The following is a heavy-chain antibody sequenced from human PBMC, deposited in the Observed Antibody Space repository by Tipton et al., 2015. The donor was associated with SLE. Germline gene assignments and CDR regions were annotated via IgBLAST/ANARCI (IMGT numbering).Heavy chain of an antibody. CDR1: GFTFSSYS. CDR3: AKENHYGSGSYHFDY. D-gene: IGHD3-10*01. CDR2: IRYDGSNK. V-gene: IGHV3-30*02. Sequence: SLRLSCAASGFTFSSYSMHWVRQAPGKGLEWVAFIRYDGSNKYYADSVKGRFTISRDNSKNTLYLQMNSLRAEDTAVYYCAKENHYGSGSYHFDYWGQGTLVTVSS. J-gene: IGHJ4*02.